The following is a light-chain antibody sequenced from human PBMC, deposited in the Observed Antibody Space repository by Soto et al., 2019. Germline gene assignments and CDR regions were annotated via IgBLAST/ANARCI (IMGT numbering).Light chain of an antibody. CDR3: SSHAGSNNYV. CDR1: SSDIGTYNL. J-gene: IGLJ1*01. Sequence: QSALAQPASVSGSPGQSITISCTGTSSDIGTYNLVSWYQHYPGKAPKLMIYEGIKRPSGVSNRFSGSKSGNTAFLTISGLQAEDEADYYCSSHAGSNNYVFGTGTKVTVL. CDR2: EGI. V-gene: IGLV2-23*01.